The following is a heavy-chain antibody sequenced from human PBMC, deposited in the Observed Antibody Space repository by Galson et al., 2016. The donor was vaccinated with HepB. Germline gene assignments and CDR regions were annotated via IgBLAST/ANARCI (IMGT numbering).Heavy chain of an antibody. CDR1: GGSVSGYS. Sequence: SETLSLTCAVYGGSVSGYSWSWVRQPPGKGLEWIGEINHIGSTNYNPSLKSQVTISLDTSKNQFSLKLSSVTAADTAVYYCARGRPYFDWLLKDPALLRFDYGGQGTLDTVSS. CDR3: ARGRPYFDWLLKDPALLRFDY. J-gene: IGHJ4*02. D-gene: IGHD3-9*01. V-gene: IGHV4-34*01. CDR2: INHIGST.